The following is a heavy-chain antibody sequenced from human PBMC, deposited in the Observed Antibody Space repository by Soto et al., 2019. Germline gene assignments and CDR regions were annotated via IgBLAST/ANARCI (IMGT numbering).Heavy chain of an antibody. CDR2: ISGIFGST. CDR1: GFTFSSYA. Sequence: GESLKISCAASGFTFSSYAMIWVRQAPVNGLEFVSAISGIFGSTYYADSVKGRFTISRYNSKNTLYLQMNSLRAYDTAVYYCAKDRKEVRYFDYWGQGTLVTVSS. CDR3: AKDRKEVRYFDY. V-gene: IGHV3-23*01. J-gene: IGHJ4*02.